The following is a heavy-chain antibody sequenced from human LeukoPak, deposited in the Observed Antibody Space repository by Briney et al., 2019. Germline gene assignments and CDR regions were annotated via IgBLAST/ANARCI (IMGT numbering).Heavy chain of an antibody. V-gene: IGHV3-53*01. D-gene: IGHD3-10*01. CDR1: GFTVSNNY. Sequence: GGSLRLSCTASGFTVSNNYMNWVRQAPGKGLEWVSIIYTGGGTYYADSVKGRFTISRDNSKNTIYLQMNSLRAEDTAVYYCARARGAGPGAHFDYWGQGTLVTVSS. J-gene: IGHJ4*02. CDR3: ARARGAGPGAHFDY. CDR2: IYTGGGT.